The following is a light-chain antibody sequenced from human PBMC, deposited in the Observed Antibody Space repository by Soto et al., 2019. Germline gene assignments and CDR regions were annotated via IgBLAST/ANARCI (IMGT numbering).Light chain of an antibody. J-gene: IGKJ1*01. CDR2: DAS. CDR1: QSVSSY. V-gene: IGKV3-11*01. CDR3: QQRSNWPT. Sequence: EILLTQPPATLSLSPGERATLSCRASQSVSSYLAWYQQKPGQAPRLLIYDASNRATGIPARFSGNGSGTDFTLTISSLEPEDFAVYYCQQRSNWPTFGQGTKV.